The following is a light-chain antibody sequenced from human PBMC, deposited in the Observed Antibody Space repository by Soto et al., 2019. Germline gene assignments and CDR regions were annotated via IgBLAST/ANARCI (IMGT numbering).Light chain of an antibody. CDR3: QQYNSYST. J-gene: IGKJ1*01. Sequence: DFQMTQSPSTLSASVGDRVTITCRASQRIGNYLSWYQQKPGKAPKLLIYKASKLENGVPSRFSGSGSETEFTLTISSLQPDDFATYYCQQYNSYSTFGQGTKVDIK. CDR1: QRIGNY. CDR2: KAS. V-gene: IGKV1-5*03.